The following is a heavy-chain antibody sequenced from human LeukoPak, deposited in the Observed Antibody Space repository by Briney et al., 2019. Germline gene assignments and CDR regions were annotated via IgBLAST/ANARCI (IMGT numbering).Heavy chain of an antibody. CDR3: ARAGAYYYDSSGYNSPQV. Sequence: ASVTVSFTSSGYTFTIYDINWVRQATGQGLEWMGWMNPNSGNTGYAQKFQGRVTMTRNTSISTAYMELSSLRSEDTAVYYCARAGAYYYDSSGYNSPQVWGQGTLVTVSS. CDR2: MNPNSGNT. D-gene: IGHD3-22*01. J-gene: IGHJ4*02. V-gene: IGHV1-8*01. CDR1: GYTFTIYD.